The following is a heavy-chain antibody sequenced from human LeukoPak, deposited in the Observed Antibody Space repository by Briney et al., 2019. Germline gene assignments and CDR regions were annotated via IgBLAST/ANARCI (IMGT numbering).Heavy chain of an antibody. CDR1: GFTFSSYG. V-gene: IGHV3-30*02. D-gene: IGHD2-15*01. CDR2: IRYDGSNK. Sequence: PGGSLRLSCAASGFTFSSYGMHWVRQAPGKGLEWVAFIRYDGSNKYYADSVKGRFTISRDNSKNTLYLQMNSLRAEDTAVYYCAKALYCSGGSCYSGGDYWGQGTLVTVSS. CDR3: AKALYCSGGSCYSGGDY. J-gene: IGHJ4*02.